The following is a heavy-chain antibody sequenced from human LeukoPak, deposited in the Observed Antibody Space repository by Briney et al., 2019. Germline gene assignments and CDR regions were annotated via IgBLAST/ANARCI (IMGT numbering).Heavy chain of an antibody. V-gene: IGHV4-39*01. CDR2: IYYSGST. D-gene: IGHD3-3*01. J-gene: IGHJ5*02. Sequence: PSETLSLTCTVSGGSISSSSYYWGWIRQPPGKGLEWIGSIYYSGSTYYNPSLKSRVTISVDTSKNQFSLKLSSVTAADTAVYYRARRFGRFLEWLGRCCNWFDPWGQGTLVTVSS. CDR1: GGSISSSSYY. CDR3: ARRFGRFLEWLGRCCNWFDP.